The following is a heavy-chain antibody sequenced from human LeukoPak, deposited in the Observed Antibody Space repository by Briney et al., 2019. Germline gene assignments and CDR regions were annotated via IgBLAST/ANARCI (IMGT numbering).Heavy chain of an antibody. CDR3: ARVRYRLAETYIDY. V-gene: IGHV1-2*02. CDR2: INPNSGDT. Sequence: ASVKVSCKASGYIFTGYYMHWVRQAPGQGFEWMGWINPNSGDTNYAQKFQGRVTMTRDTSISTAYMELSRLRSDDTAVYYCARVRYRLAETYIDYWGQGTLVTVSS. CDR1: GYIFTGYY. D-gene: IGHD3-16*01. J-gene: IGHJ4*02.